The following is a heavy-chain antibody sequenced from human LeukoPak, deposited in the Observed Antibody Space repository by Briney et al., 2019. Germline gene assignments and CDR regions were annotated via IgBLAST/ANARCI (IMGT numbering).Heavy chain of an antibody. Sequence: GGSLRLSCAASGFTFSSYSMNRVRQAPGKGLEWVSSISSSSSYIYYADSVKGRFTISRDNAKNSLYLQMNSLRAEDTAVYYCARDSPEYYDILTGYPINPSSFDYWGQGTLVTVPS. D-gene: IGHD3-9*01. CDR2: ISSSSSYI. CDR3: ARDSPEYYDILTGYPINPSSFDY. V-gene: IGHV3-21*01. CDR1: GFTFSSYS. J-gene: IGHJ4*02.